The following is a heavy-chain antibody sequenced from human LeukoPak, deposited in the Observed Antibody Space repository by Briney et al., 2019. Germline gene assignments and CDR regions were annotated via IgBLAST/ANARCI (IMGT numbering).Heavy chain of an antibody. Sequence: GGSLRLSCAASGFTFSSYWMHWVRQAPGKGLVWVSRINSDGSSTSYADSVKGRFTISRDNAENTLYLQMNSLRAEDTAVYYCARDQSSSWYVAWFDPWGQGTLVTVSS. D-gene: IGHD6-13*01. CDR3: ARDQSSSWYVAWFDP. CDR1: GFTFSSYW. CDR2: INSDGSST. V-gene: IGHV3-74*01. J-gene: IGHJ5*02.